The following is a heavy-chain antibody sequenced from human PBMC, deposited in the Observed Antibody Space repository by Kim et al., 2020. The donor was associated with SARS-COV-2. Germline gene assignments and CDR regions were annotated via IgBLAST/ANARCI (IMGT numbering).Heavy chain of an antibody. Sequence: GGSLRLSCEASGFTFSSQSMSWVRRGSGKGLEWVASMKEDGSNIYYVDSVKDRFTISRDNGKNSLYLQMNTLRPEDTAVYYCAKGAVTRHDYWGQGALVIVST. CDR3: AKGAVTRHDY. CDR2: MKEDGSNI. J-gene: IGHJ4*02. CDR1: GFTFSSQS. V-gene: IGHV3-7*03. D-gene: IGHD3-3*01.